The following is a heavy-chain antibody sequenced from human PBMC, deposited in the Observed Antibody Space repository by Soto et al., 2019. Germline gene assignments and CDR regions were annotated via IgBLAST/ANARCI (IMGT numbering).Heavy chain of an antibody. CDR2: ISYEGRNK. CDR3: AKGRDSTLLRWQYFDN. CDR1: GFTFSLYG. J-gene: IGHJ4*02. V-gene: IGHV3-30*18. Sequence: QVQLVESGGDVIHSGKSLRLSCAVSGFTFSLYGKHWIRQAPGKGLEWVAFISYEGRNKYYADSVKGRFTISRDNSKNTVSLQMDSLRPEDTAVYYCAKGRDSTLLRWQYFDNWGQGTQVTVSS. D-gene: IGHD4-4*01.